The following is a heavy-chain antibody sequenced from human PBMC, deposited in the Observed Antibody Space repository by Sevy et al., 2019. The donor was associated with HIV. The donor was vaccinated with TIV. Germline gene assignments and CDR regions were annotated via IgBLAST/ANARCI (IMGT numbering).Heavy chain of an antibody. V-gene: IGHV4-59*01. Sequence: SETLSLTCTVSGGSISSYYWSWIRQPPGKGLKWIGYIYYSGSTNYNPSLKSRVTISVDTSKNQFSLKLSSVTAADTAVYYCARDMLGYCSSTSCYAEGYFDYWGQGTLVTVSS. CDR3: ARDMLGYCSSTSCYAEGYFDY. CDR2: IYYSGST. D-gene: IGHD2-2*01. J-gene: IGHJ4*02. CDR1: GGSISSYY.